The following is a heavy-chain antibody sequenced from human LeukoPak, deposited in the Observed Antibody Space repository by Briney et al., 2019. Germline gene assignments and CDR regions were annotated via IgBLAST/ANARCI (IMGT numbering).Heavy chain of an antibody. CDR2: INPSGGST. J-gene: IGHJ4*02. Sequence: GASVKVSCKASGYTSTSYYMHWVRQAPGQELEWMGIINPSGGSTSYAQKFQGRVTMTRDTSTSTVYMELSSLRSEDTAVCYCARVDLWFGELGWGQGTLVTVSS. D-gene: IGHD3-10*01. CDR1: GYTSTSYY. V-gene: IGHV1-46*01. CDR3: ARVDLWFGELG.